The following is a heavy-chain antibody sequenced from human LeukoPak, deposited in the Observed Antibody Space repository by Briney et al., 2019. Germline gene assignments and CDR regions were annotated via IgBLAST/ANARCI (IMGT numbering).Heavy chain of an antibody. Sequence: GGSLRLSCAASGFTFSSYAMSWVRQAPGKGLEWVSAISGSGGSTDYADSVEGRFTISRDNSNNTLYLQMNSVRAEDTAVYYCAKHGAYYYHSSGYKGSWGQGTLVTVSS. CDR1: GFTFSSYA. D-gene: IGHD3-22*01. CDR3: AKHGAYYYHSSGYKGS. J-gene: IGHJ4*02. V-gene: IGHV3-23*01. CDR2: ISGSGGST.